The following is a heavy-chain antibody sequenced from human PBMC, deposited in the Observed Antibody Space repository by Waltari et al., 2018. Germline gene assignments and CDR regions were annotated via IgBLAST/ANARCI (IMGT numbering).Heavy chain of an antibody. Sequence: QVQLVQSGAEVKKPGASVKVSCKASGYTFTSYGISWVRQAPGQGLEWMGWISAYNGNTNYAQKLQGRVTMTTDTSTSTAYMELRSLRPDDTAVYYCARGSYYDFWSGYRYYYYGMDVWVQGTTVTVSS. V-gene: IGHV1-18*01. CDR1: GYTFTSYG. J-gene: IGHJ6*02. CDR3: ARGSYYDFWSGYRYYYYGMDV. D-gene: IGHD3-3*01. CDR2: ISAYNGNT.